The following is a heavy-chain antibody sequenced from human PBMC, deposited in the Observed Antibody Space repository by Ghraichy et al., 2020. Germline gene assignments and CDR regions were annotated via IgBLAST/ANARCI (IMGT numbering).Heavy chain of an antibody. CDR2: IYTSGST. J-gene: IGHJ4*02. CDR3: ARGGDYYGSGGDDY. D-gene: IGHD3-10*01. V-gene: IGHV4-61*02. CDR1: GGSISSGSYY. Sequence: SQTLSLTCTVSGGSISSGSYYWSWIRQPAGKGLEWIGRIYTSGSTNYNPSLKSRVTISVDTSKNQFSLKLSSVTAADTAGYYCARGGDYYGSGGDDYWGQGTLVTVSS.